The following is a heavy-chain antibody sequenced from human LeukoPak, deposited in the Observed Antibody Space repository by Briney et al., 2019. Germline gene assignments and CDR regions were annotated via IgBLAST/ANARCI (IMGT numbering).Heavy chain of an antibody. CDR1: GFTFSSYA. D-gene: IGHD5-24*01. J-gene: IGHJ4*02. Sequence: GGSLRLSCAASGFTFSSYAMHWVRQAPGKGLEWVAVISYDGSIKYYADSVKGRFTISRDNSKNTLYLQMNSLRAEDTAMHYCARGDGYNFGDYWGQGTLATVSS. CDR2: ISYDGSIK. V-gene: IGHV3-30-3*01. CDR3: ARGDGYNFGDY.